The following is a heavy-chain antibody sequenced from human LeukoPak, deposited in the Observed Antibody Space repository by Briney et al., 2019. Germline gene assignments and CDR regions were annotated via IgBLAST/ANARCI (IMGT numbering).Heavy chain of an antibody. CDR3: ARDGVYVSGSSYSPLDFGY. V-gene: IGHV3-48*04. J-gene: IGHJ4*02. D-gene: IGHD3-10*01. CDR1: GFTFSTYS. Sequence: PGGSLRLSCVASGFTFSTYSMNWVRQAPGKGLEWVSYISGTGTSIYYAGSVKGRFTISRDNARNSLYLQMNNLRVEDTAVYYCARDGVYVSGSSYSPLDFGYWGQGTLVTASS. CDR2: ISGTGTSI.